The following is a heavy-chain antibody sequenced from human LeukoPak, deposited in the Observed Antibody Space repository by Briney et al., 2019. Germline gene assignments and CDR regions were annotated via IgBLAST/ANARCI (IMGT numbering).Heavy chain of an antibody. D-gene: IGHD3-10*01. CDR3: ARVREYYFDY. J-gene: IGHJ4*02. V-gene: IGHV3-48*03. CDR2: ISSSGSTI. CDR1: GFTFSSYE. Sequence: GGSLRLSCAASGFTFSSYEMNWVRQAPGKGLEWVSYISSSGSTIYYADSVKGRCTISRDNAKNSLYLQMNSLRAEDTAVYYCARVREYYFDYWGQGTLVTVSS.